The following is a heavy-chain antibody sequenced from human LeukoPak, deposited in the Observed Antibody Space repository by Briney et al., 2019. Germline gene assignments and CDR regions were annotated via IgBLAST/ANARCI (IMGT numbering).Heavy chain of an antibody. J-gene: IGHJ5*02. CDR1: KFNFNSYG. Sequence: GGSLRLSCTTSKFNFNSYGMTWVRQAPGKGLEWVSSISSSSSSYIYYADSVKGRFTISRDNAKNSLYLQMNSLRAEDTAVYCCARAEGYQLLYRWGQGTLVTVSS. D-gene: IGHD2-2*01. CDR2: ISSSSSSYI. CDR3: ARAEGYQLLYR. V-gene: IGHV3-21*01.